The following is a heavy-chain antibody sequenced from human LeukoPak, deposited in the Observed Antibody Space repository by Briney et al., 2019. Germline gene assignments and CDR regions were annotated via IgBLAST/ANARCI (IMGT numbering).Heavy chain of an antibody. CDR2: ISGSGGST. CDR1: GFTFDDYG. V-gene: IGHV3-23*01. D-gene: IGHD3-22*01. J-gene: IGHJ4*02. CDR3: AKVRGYYDSSGYYSGFDY. Sequence: GGSLRLSCAASGFTFDDYGMSWVRQAPGKGLEWVSAISGSGGSTYYADSVKGRFTISRDNSKNTLYLQMNSLRAEDTAVYYCAKVRGYYDSSGYYSGFDYWGQGTLVTVSS.